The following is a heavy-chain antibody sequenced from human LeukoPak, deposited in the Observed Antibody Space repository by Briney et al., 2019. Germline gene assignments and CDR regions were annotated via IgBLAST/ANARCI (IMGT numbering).Heavy chain of an antibody. V-gene: IGHV1-2*02. J-gene: IGHJ4*02. Sequence: ASVKVSCKASGYSFNDYYIHWVRQAPGQGLEWMGWISPNSGGTNNAQNFRGRVTMTRDTSITTAYMELSGLTSDDTALYYCARNYGGTSKYFDYWGQGTLVTVSS. CDR3: ARNYGGTSKYFDY. D-gene: IGHD4-23*01. CDR1: GYSFNDYY. CDR2: ISPNSGGT.